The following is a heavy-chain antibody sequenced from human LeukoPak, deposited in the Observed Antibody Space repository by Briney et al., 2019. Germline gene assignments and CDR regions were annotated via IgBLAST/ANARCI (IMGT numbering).Heavy chain of an antibody. CDR3: ARVPYYYDNNWFDP. V-gene: IGHV1-3*01. Sequence: ASVKVSCKASGYTFTTYAIHWVRQAPGQRLEWMGWINVGNANTKYSQKLQGRVTITRDTSASTAYMELSTLRSEDTAVYYCARVPYYYDNNWFDPWGQGALVTVSS. J-gene: IGHJ5*02. D-gene: IGHD3-22*01. CDR1: GYTFTTYA. CDR2: INVGNANT.